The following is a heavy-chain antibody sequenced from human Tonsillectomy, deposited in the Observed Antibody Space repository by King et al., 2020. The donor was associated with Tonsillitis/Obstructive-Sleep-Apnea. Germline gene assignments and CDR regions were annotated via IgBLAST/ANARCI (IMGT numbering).Heavy chain of an antibody. V-gene: IGHV4-59*01. Sequence: QLQESGPGLVKPSETLSLTCTVSGGSISSYYWSWIRQPPGKGLEWIGYIYCSGSTNYNPSLKSRVTISVDTSKNQFSLKLSSVTAADTAVYYCASVRWGLPDYWGQGTLVTVSS. D-gene: IGHD2-21*02. J-gene: IGHJ4*02. CDR3: ASVRWGLPDY. CDR2: IYCSGST. CDR1: GGSISSYY.